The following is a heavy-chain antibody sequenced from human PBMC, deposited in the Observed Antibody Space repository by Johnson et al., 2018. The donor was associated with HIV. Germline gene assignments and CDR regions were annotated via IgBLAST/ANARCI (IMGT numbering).Heavy chain of an antibody. Sequence: VQLVESGGGVVRPGGSLRLSCAASGFTFDDYGMSWVRQAPGKGLEWVSGINWNGGSTYYADSVKGRFTISRDNAKNTRYRQMKRLGAEEPAVYYCAKSPRRYDSSGPHAFDIWGQGTMVTVSS. D-gene: IGHD3-22*01. CDR1: GFTFDDYG. V-gene: IGHV3-20*04. CDR2: INWNGGST. CDR3: AKSPRRYDSSGPHAFDI. J-gene: IGHJ3*02.